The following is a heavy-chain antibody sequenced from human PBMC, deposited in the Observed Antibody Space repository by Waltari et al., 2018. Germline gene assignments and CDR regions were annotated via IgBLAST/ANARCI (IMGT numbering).Heavy chain of an antibody. J-gene: IGHJ4*02. CDR3: ARALGTIFGVVIHFDY. CDR2: IYHSGST. Sequence: VHLQEPGPGLVRPPGPRSLPCPFPGYSFSSGYYWAWTRQPQGKGLEWIGSIYHSGSTYYNPSLKSRVTISVDTSKNQFSLKLSSVTAADTAVYYCARALGTIFGVVIHFDYWGQGTLVTVSS. D-gene: IGHD3-3*01. V-gene: IGHV4-38-2*02. CDR1: GYSFSSGYY.